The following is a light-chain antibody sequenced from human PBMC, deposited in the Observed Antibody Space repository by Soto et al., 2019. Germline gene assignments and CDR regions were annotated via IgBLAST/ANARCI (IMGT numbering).Light chain of an antibody. V-gene: IGKV3D-15*01. J-gene: IGKJ4*01. CDR1: LNVGTN. CDR3: QQYNNWGLS. CDR2: GSS. Sequence: IVMTQSPATLSVSPGERVTLSCRASLNVGTNLAWYQQKPGQAPRLLIYGSSTRATGIPATFSGSGSGTEFTLTISSLQSEESAVYYCQQYNNWGLSFGGGTKVELK.